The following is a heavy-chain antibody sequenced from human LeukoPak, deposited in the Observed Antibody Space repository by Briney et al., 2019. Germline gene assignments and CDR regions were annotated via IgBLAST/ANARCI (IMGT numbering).Heavy chain of an antibody. J-gene: IGHJ4*02. V-gene: IGHV4-34*01. CDR3: ARNFPYSKLDY. CDR2: IDHSGRT. D-gene: IGHD6-13*01. Sequence: SETLSLTCAVSGGSFTSYYWSWIRQPPGKGLEWIGEIDHSGRTNSNPSLESRVTISVDTSKSQFSLQLTSVTAADTAVYFCARNFPYSKLDYWGQGTLVTVSS. CDR1: GGSFTSYY.